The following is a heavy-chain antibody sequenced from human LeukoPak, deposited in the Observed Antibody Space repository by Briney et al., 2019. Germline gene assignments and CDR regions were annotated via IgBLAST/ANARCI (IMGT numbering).Heavy chain of an antibody. D-gene: IGHD6-13*01. Sequence: GGSLRLSCAASGFTFSSCGMHWVRQAPGKGLEWVAFRRYHGSDKYYADSVKGRFTISRDSSENTLYLQMNSLRAEDTAVYYCAKSPSSWKFDDWGQGTLVTVSS. CDR3: AKSPSSWKFDD. CDR1: GFTFSSCG. CDR2: RRYHGSDK. J-gene: IGHJ4*02. V-gene: IGHV3-30*02.